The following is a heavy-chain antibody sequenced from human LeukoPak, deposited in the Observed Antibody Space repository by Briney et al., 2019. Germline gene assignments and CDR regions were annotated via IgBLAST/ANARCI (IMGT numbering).Heavy chain of an antibody. V-gene: IGHV1-18*01. CDR2: ISVYNGNT. CDR3: ARVRPLCGSGSFDY. Sequence: GASVKVSCKASGYTFTSYGISWVRQAPGQGLEWMGWISVYNGNTNYAQKFQGRVTMTRDTSIRTAYMELSRLRSDDTAVYYCARVRPLCGSGSFDYWGQGTLVSVSS. D-gene: IGHD3-10*01. CDR1: GYTFTSYG. J-gene: IGHJ4*02.